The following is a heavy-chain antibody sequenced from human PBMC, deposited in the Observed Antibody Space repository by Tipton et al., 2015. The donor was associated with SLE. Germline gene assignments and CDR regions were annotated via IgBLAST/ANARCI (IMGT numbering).Heavy chain of an antibody. V-gene: IGHV4-59*11. J-gene: IGHJ4*02. CDR3: ARDADFQWLVQDS. CDR1: GGSLGSHY. D-gene: IGHD6-19*01. CDR2: LSHSGST. Sequence: TLSLTCTVSGGSLGSHYWNWIRQSPGKGLEWIGYLSHSGSTNYNPSLKSRVTMSVDTSKNQFSLKMRSVTAADTAVYYCARDADFQWLVQDSWGQGTLVTVSS.